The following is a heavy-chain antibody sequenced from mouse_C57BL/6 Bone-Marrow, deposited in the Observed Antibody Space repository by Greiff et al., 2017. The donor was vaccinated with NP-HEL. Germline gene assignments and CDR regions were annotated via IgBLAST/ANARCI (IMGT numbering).Heavy chain of an antibody. CDR3: ARGDGYYFDY. CDR2: ISYDGSN. V-gene: IGHV3-6*01. J-gene: IGHJ2*01. D-gene: IGHD2-3*01. CDR1: GYSITSGYY. Sequence: ESGPGLVKPSQSLSLTCSVTGYSITSGYYWNWIRQFPGNKLEWMGYISYDGSNNYNPSLKNRISITRYTSKNQFFLKLNSVTTEDTATYYCARGDGYYFDYWGQGTTLTVSS.